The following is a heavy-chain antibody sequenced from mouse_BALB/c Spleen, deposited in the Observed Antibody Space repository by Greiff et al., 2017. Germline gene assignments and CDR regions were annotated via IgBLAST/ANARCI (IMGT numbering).Heavy chain of an antibody. Sequence: VQGVESGPGLVQPSQSLSITCTVSGFSLTSYGVHWVRQSPGKGLEWLGVIWSGGSTDYNAAFISRLSISKDNSKSQVFFKMNSLQANDTAIYYCARNWGKGHTSNAMDYWGQGTSVTVSS. CDR1: GFSLTSYG. D-gene: IGHD3-3*01. J-gene: IGHJ4*01. CDR2: IWSGGST. V-gene: IGHV2-2*02. CDR3: ARNWGKGHTSNAMDY.